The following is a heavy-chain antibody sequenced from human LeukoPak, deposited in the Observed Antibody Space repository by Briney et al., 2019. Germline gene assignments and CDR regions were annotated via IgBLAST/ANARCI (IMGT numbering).Heavy chain of an antibody. CDR3: AKGYSSSWYNGGFEGDY. V-gene: IGHV3-23*01. D-gene: IGHD6-13*01. CDR2: ISGNGGNT. J-gene: IGHJ4*02. CDR1: GLTFISYA. Sequence: GGSLRLSCAASGLTFISYAMHWVRQAPGKGLEWVSAISGNGGNTHYADSVSDRFTITRDNSKNALYLQMNSLRAEDTAVYYCAKGYSSSWYNGGFEGDYWGQGTLVTVSS.